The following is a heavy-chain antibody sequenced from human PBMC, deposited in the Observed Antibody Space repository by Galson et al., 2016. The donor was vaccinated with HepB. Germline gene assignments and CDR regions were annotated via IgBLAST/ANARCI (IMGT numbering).Heavy chain of an antibody. CDR2: ISFDGSDQ. CDR1: GFTFSSFG. J-gene: IGHJ6*03. CDR3: AKEPSYLPNYFYYYMNV. V-gene: IGHV3-30*18. Sequence: SLRLSCAASGFTFSSFGMHWVRQAPGKGLEWVAVISFDGSDQYYADSMKGRFTISRDNSKNTLYLQMNSLRAEDTAIYYCAKEPSYLPNYFYYYMNVWGKGTTVTASS. D-gene: IGHD3-10*01.